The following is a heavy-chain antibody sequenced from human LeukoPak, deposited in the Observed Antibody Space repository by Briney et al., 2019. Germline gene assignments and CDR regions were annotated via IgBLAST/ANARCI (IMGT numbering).Heavy chain of an antibody. CDR2: ISGSGGST. CDR1: GFTSSSYS. Sequence: GGSLRLSCAASGFTSSSYSMSWVRQAPGKGLEWVSAISGSGGSTYYADSVKGRFTISRDNSKNTLYLQMNSLRAEDTAVYYCAKGTIRYFDWCDAFDIWGQGTMVTVSS. J-gene: IGHJ3*02. D-gene: IGHD3-9*01. CDR3: AKGTIRYFDWCDAFDI. V-gene: IGHV3-23*01.